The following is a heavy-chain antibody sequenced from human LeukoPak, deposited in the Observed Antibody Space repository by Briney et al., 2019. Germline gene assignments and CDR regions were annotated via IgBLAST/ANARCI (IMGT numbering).Heavy chain of an antibody. V-gene: IGHV1-8*01. CDR2: KNPNSDNT. D-gene: IGHD5-12*01. CDR1: GYTFTSYD. Sequence: ASVKVSCKASGYTFTSYDINWVRQATGQGLEGMGWKNPNSDNTGYAQKFQGRVTMTRNTSIMTAYMELSSLRFEDTAAYYCARARSVRARRSAGYDFNLWGQGTLVTVSS. CDR3: ARARSVRARRSAGYDFNL. J-gene: IGHJ4*02.